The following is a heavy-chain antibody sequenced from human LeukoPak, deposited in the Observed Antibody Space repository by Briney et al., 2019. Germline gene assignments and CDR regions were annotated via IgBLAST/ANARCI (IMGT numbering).Heavy chain of an antibody. CDR1: GFTFSSYG. CDR2: ISYDGSNK. Sequence: GGSLRLSCAASGFTFSSYGMHWVRQAPGKGLERVAVISYDGSNKYYADSVKGRFTISRDNSKNTLYLQMNSLRAEDTAVYYCAKDRLYYYGSGEIYWGQGTLVTVSS. CDR3: AKDRLYYYGSGEIY. D-gene: IGHD3-10*01. V-gene: IGHV3-30*18. J-gene: IGHJ4*02.